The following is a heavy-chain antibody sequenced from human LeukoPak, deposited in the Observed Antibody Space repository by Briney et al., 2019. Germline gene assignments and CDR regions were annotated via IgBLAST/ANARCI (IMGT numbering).Heavy chain of an antibody. CDR2: ISYDGSNK. CDR1: GFTFSNYG. Sequence: PGGSLRLSCAASGFTFSNYGMNWVRQAPGKGLEWVAVISYDGSNKYYADSVKGRFTISRDNSKNTLYLQMNSLRAEDTAVYYCASLSGWYGAQIDYWGQGTLVTVSS. CDR3: ASLSGWYGAQIDY. V-gene: IGHV3-30-3*01. J-gene: IGHJ4*02. D-gene: IGHD6-19*01.